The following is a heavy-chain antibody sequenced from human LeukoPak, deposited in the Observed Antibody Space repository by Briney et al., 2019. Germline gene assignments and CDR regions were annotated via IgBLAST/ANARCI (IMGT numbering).Heavy chain of an antibody. CDR3: ARGSWDMSFDY. J-gene: IGHJ4*02. CDR2: IYYSGST. Sequence: KPSETLSLTCTVSGGSMSSYYWSWIRQPPGEGLEWIGNIYYSGSTNYNPSLKSRVTISVDTSKKQFSLKVSSVTAADTAVYYCARGSWDMSFDYWGQGILVTVSS. CDR1: GGSMSSYY. D-gene: IGHD1-26*01. V-gene: IGHV4-59*01.